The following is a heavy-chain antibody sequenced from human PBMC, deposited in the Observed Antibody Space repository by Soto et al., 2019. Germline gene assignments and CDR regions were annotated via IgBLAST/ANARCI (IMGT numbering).Heavy chain of an antibody. CDR2: IVPLFGTA. D-gene: IGHD3-3*01. Sequence: QVQLVQSGAEVKEPGSSVNVSCKTSGGTFGNTAVTWVRQVPGQGLERIGGIVPLFGTANYAQKIRGRVMIIADESRSTAYTDLSSLRSDDTAIYYCATDGDPGYAFWSGPLGGGRFDPWGQGTLVTVSS. J-gene: IGHJ5*02. CDR1: GGTFGNTA. CDR3: ATDGDPGYAFWSGPLGGGRFDP. V-gene: IGHV1-69*12.